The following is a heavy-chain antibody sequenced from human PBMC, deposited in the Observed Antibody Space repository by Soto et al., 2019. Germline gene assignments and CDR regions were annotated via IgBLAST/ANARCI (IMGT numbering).Heavy chain of an antibody. J-gene: IGHJ3*02. Sequence: ASVKVSCKVCGDSLTELSMHWVRQAPGKGLEWMGGFDPEDGETIYAQKFQGRVTMTEDTSTDTAYMELSSLRSEDTAVYYCATAEIAVADHDAFDIWGQGTMVTVSS. V-gene: IGHV1-24*01. CDR3: ATAEIAVADHDAFDI. CDR1: GDSLTELS. D-gene: IGHD6-19*01. CDR2: FDPEDGET.